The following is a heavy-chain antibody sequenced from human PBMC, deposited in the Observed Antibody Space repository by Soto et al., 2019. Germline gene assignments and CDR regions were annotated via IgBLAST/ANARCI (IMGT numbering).Heavy chain of an antibody. V-gene: IGHV4-4*02. CDR2: IYHSGST. D-gene: IGHD6-13*01. J-gene: IGHJ4*02. CDR1: GGSISSSNW. CDR3: AREGIAAADANGSFGY. Sequence: PSETLSLTCAVSGGSISSSNWWSWVRQPPGKGLEWIGEIYHSGSTNYNPSLKSRVTISVDKSKNQFSLKLSSVTAADTAVYYCAREGIAAADANGSFGYWGQGTLVTVSS.